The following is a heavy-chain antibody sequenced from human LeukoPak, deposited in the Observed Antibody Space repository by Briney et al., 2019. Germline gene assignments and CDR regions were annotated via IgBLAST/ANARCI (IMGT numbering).Heavy chain of an antibody. D-gene: IGHD4-17*01. CDR1: GGTFSSYA. Sequence: SVKASCKASGGTFSSYAISWVRQAPGQGLEWMGGIIPIFGTANYAQKFQGRVTITADKSTSTAYMELSSLRSEDTAVYYCARGEGVMTTVTTPPSYYYYYMDVWGKGTTVTVSS. CDR2: IIPIFGTA. CDR3: ARGEGVMTTVTTPPSYYYYYMDV. J-gene: IGHJ6*03. V-gene: IGHV1-69*06.